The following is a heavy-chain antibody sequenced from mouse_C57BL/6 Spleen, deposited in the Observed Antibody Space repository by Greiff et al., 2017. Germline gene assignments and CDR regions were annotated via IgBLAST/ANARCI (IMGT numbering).Heavy chain of an antibody. CDR2: ISSGSSTI. CDR1: GFTFSDYG. Sequence: DVMLVESGGGLVKPGGSLKLSCAASGFTFSDYGMHWVRQAPEKGLEWVAYISSGSSTIYYADTVKGRFTISRDNAKNTLFLQMTSLRSEDTAMYYCARGTGTHYFDYWGQGTTLTVSS. D-gene: IGHD4-1*01. J-gene: IGHJ2*01. CDR3: ARGTGTHYFDY. V-gene: IGHV5-17*01.